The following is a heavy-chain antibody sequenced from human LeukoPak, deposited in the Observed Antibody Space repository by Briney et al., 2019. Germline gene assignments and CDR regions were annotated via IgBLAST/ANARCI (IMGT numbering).Heavy chain of an antibody. J-gene: IGHJ4*02. Sequence: GGFLRLSCAASGFTFSNARMNWVRQAPGKGLEWVGRIKSKTDGGTTDYAAPVKGRFTISRDDSKNTLYLQMNSLKTEDTAVYYCTTELAYCGGDCYWDKYYFDYWGQGTLVTVSS. CDR3: TTELAYCGGDCYWDKYYFDY. CDR2: IKSKTDGGTT. V-gene: IGHV3-15*07. D-gene: IGHD2-21*02. CDR1: GFTFSNAR.